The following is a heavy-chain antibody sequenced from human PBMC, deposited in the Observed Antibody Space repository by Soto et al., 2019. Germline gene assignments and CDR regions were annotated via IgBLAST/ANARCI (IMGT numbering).Heavy chain of an antibody. CDR1: GFTFSSYW. J-gene: IGHJ3*02. V-gene: IGHV3-7*01. D-gene: IGHD6-19*01. CDR3: ARDCGSGWYREWADAFDI. Sequence: GGSLRLSCAASGFTFSSYWMSWVRQAPGKGLEWVANIKQDGSEKYYVDSVKGRFTISRDNAKNSLYLQMNSLRAEDTAVYYCARDCGSGWYREWADAFDIWGQGTMVTVSS. CDR2: IKQDGSEK.